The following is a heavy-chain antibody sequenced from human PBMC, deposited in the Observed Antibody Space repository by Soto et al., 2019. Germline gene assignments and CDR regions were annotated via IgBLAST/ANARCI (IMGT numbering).Heavy chain of an antibody. Sequence: PSETLSLTCTFSGGSISSYYWNWIRQPPGKGLEWIGYIYYSGSTNYNPSLKSRVTISVDTSKNQFSLKLSSVTAADTAVYYCARGFSDYGDYVGDYWGQGTPVTVSS. V-gene: IGHV4-59*08. D-gene: IGHD4-17*01. J-gene: IGHJ4*02. CDR3: ARGFSDYGDYVGDY. CDR2: IYYSGST. CDR1: GGSISSYY.